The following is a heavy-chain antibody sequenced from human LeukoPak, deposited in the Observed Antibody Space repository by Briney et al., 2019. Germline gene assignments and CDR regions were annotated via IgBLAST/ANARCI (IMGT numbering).Heavy chain of an antibody. CDR3: ATPLDYYDRSDSHQGGD. CDR1: GFTFSRHW. CDR2: IKHDGSEK. J-gene: IGHJ4*02. D-gene: IGHD3-22*01. Sequence: PGGSLRLSCAASGFTFSRHWMTWVRQAPGEGLEWVANIKHDGSEKNYVDSVRGRFTISRDNAKNSLYLRMNSLRAEDTAVYYCATPLDYYDRSDSHQGGDWGQGTLVTVSS. V-gene: IGHV3-7*03.